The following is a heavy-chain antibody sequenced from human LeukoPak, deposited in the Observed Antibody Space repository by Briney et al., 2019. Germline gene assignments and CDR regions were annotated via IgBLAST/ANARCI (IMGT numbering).Heavy chain of an antibody. D-gene: IGHD3-22*01. J-gene: IGHJ4*02. CDR2: LQYDGSNK. CDR3: AKDRYDSSGYYQFFDY. Sequence: GGSPRLSCAASGFTFRAYGMHWARQAPGKGLEWVAYLQYDGSNKQYADSVKGRFTISRDNSKNTLYLQMNSLRAEDTAVYYCAKDRYDSSGYYQFFDYWGQGTLVTVSS. CDR1: GFTFRAYG. V-gene: IGHV3-30*02.